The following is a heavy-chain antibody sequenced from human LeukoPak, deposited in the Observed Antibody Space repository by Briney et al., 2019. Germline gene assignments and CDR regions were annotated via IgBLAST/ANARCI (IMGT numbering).Heavy chain of an antibody. Sequence: GGSLRLSCAASGFIFNNYAMSWVRQAPGKGLEWVSAISASGASTYYADSVKGRFTISRDNSKNTLYLQMNSLRGEDTSVYYCARDRGYTSGWPNFDYWGQGTLVTVSS. CDR2: ISASGAST. J-gene: IGHJ4*02. V-gene: IGHV3-23*01. CDR3: ARDRGYTSGWPNFDY. D-gene: IGHD6-19*01. CDR1: GFIFNNYA.